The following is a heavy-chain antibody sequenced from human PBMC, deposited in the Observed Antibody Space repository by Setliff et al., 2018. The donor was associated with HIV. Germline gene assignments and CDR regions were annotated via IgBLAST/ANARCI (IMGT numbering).Heavy chain of an antibody. CDR1: GYTFSSYY. J-gene: IGHJ5*02. D-gene: IGHD1-26*01. V-gene: IGHV1-46*01. CDR2: VDPRDGST. Sequence: ASVKVSCKASGYTFSSYYMHWVRQAPGRGLEWMGVVDPRDGSTVYARKFQGGVTMTRDTSTSTLYMEVSSLKSEDTAVYFCVRDLGDGYNWFDPWGQGTLVTVSS. CDR3: VRDLGDGYNWFDP.